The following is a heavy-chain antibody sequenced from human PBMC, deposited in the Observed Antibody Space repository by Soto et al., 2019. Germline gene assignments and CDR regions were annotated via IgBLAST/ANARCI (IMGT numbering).Heavy chain of an antibody. V-gene: IGHV3-11*01. CDR2: ISGSGSTI. CDR1: GFTFSDYY. J-gene: IGHJ1*01. CDR3: ARDCSSSSCYGYFQH. Sequence: QVQLVESGGGLVKPGGSLRLSCAASGFTFSDYYMSWIRQAPGKGLEWVSHISGSGSTIYFADSVKGRFTISRDNVKNSLYLQMNSLRAEDTAVYYCARDCSSSSCYGYFQHWGQGTRVTVSS. D-gene: IGHD2-2*01.